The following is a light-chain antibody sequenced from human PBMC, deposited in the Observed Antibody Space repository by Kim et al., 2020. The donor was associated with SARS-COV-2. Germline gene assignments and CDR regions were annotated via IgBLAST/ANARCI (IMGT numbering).Light chain of an antibody. Sequence: DIQMTQSPSTLSASVGDRVTITCRASQSVSDWLAWYQQKPGKAPNLLIYKASRLQSGVPSRFSGSGAGTELTLTISSLQPDDFATYYCQQYSTYPYTFGQGTKLEI. CDR1: QSVSDW. CDR2: KAS. V-gene: IGKV1-5*03. CDR3: QQYSTYPYT. J-gene: IGKJ2*01.